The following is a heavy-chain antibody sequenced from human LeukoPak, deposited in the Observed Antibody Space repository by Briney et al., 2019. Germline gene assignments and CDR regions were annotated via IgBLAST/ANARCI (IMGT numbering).Heavy chain of an antibody. CDR1: GGSFSGYY. J-gene: IGHJ4*02. V-gene: IGHV4-34*01. CDR3: ARGRLSSRYCSSTSCSRGNYYFDY. Sequence: KPSETPSLTCAVYGGSFSGYYWSWIRQPPGKGLEWIGEINHSGSTNYNPSLKSRVTISVDTSKNQFSLKLSSVTAADTAVYYCARGRLSSRYCSSTSCSRGNYYFDYWGQGALVTVSS. D-gene: IGHD2-2*01. CDR2: INHSGST.